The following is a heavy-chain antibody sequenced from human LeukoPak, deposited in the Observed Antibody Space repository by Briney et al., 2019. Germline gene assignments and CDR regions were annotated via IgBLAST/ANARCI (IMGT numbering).Heavy chain of an antibody. CDR2: IYTSGST. Sequence: SETLSLTCTFSGGSISSGSYYWSWIRQPAGKGLEWIGRIYTSGSTNYNPSLKSRVTISVDTSKNQFSLKLSSVTAADTAVYYCAREYSGYDPDFDHYYYYYMDVWGKGTTVTVSS. J-gene: IGHJ6*03. CDR1: GGSISSGSYY. V-gene: IGHV4-61*02. D-gene: IGHD5-12*01. CDR3: AREYSGYDPDFDHYYYYYMDV.